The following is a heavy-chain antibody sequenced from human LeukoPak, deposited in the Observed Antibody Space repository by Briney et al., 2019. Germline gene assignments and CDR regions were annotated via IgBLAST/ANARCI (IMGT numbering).Heavy chain of an antibody. Sequence: GGSLRLSCAASGFTFSSYGMDWVRQAPGKGLEWLANIREDESEINYVDSVKGRFTISRDNARHSLYLQMTSLRPEDTAVYYCAREHRSRLDWGQGTLATVSS. D-gene: IGHD1-14*01. CDR3: AREHRSRLD. V-gene: IGHV3-7*01. CDR1: GFTFSSYG. CDR2: IREDESEI. J-gene: IGHJ4*02.